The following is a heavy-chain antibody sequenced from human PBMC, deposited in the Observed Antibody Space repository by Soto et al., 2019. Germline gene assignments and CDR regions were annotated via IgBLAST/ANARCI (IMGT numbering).Heavy chain of an antibody. CDR1: GFTFSSYA. V-gene: IGHV3-30*14. CDR2: ISYDGDNK. J-gene: IGHJ6*02. CDR3: AGGATTSAFYAMDV. Sequence: QVQLVESGGGLVQPGRSLRLSCAASGFTFSSYALNWVRQAPGKGLEWVAVISYDGDNKYIAESVKGRFTISRDNSKNTVSLQMNSLRAEDKAMDFCAGGATTSAFYAMDVWGQGTTVTVSS. D-gene: IGHD1-1*01.